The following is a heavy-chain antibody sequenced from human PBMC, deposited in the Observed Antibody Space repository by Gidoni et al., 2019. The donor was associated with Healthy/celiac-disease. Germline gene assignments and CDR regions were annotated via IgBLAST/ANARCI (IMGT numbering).Heavy chain of an antibody. V-gene: IGHV1-3*01. Sequence: QVQLVQSGAEVKKPGASVKVSCKASGYTFTSYAMHWVRQAPGQRLEWMGWINAGNGNTKYSQKFQGRVTITRDTSASTAYMELSSLRSEDTAVYYCARDYLAEGYYYYMDVWGKGTTVTVSS. CDR1: GYTFTSYA. CDR3: ARDYLAEGYYYYMDV. CDR2: INAGNGNT. J-gene: IGHJ6*03.